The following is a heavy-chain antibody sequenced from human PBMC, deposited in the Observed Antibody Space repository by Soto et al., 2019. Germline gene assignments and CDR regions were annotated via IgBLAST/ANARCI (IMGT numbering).Heavy chain of an antibody. CDR2: IYHSGST. Sequence: PSETLSLTCAVSGYSISSGYYWGWIRQPPGKGLEWIGSIYHSGSTYYNPSLKSRVTISVDTSKNQLSLKLSSVTAADTAVYHCARDLITMVRGETWFDPWGQGTLVTVSS. V-gene: IGHV4-38-2*02. J-gene: IGHJ5*02. CDR3: ARDLITMVRGETWFDP. CDR1: GYSISSGYY. D-gene: IGHD3-10*01.